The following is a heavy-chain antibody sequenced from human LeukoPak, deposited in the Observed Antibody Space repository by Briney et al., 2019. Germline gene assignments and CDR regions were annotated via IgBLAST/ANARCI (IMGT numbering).Heavy chain of an antibody. D-gene: IGHD6-13*01. CDR1: GGSFSSYA. CDR2: IIPIFGTA. Sequence: SVKVSCKASGGSFSSYAISWVRQAPGQGLEWMGGIIPIFGTANYAQKFQGRVTITTDESTSTAYMELSSLRSEDTAVYYCARVGIAAAGTLDYWGQGTLVTVSS. CDR3: ARVGIAAAGTLDY. V-gene: IGHV1-69*05. J-gene: IGHJ4*02.